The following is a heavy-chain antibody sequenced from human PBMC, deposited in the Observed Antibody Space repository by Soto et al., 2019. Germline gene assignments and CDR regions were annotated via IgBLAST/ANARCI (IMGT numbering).Heavy chain of an antibody. CDR1: DGSISNSNYY. Sequence: QLQLQESGPGVLKPSETLSLTCSVSDGSISNSNYYWAWIRQPPGKGLEWIGSIYYSGTTYYKPSLKSRVTIFVNTSKYQFSLRVNSVTAADTAVYYCARRDFYGGNFDLWGRGTLVNVSS. D-gene: IGHD4-17*01. J-gene: IGHJ2*01. CDR2: IYYSGTT. V-gene: IGHV4-39*01. CDR3: ARRDFYGGNFDL.